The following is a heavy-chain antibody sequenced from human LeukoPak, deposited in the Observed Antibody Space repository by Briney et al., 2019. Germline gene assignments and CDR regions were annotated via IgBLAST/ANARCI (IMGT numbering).Heavy chain of an antibody. J-gene: IGHJ4*02. V-gene: IGHV1-2*02. Sequence: ASVKVSCKASGYTFTVYSMHWVRQAPGQGLEWMGWINPNSGDTKYSQNFQGRVTMSWDTSISTAYMELSRLRSDDTAVYYCARDGWDRGLITPPFDYWGQGTLVTVSS. CDR1: GYTFTVYS. CDR2: INPNSGDT. CDR3: ARDGWDRGLITPPFDY. D-gene: IGHD3-10*01.